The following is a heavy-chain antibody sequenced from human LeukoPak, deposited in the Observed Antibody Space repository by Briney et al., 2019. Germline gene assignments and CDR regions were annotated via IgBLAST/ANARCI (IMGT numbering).Heavy chain of an antibody. Sequence: SETLSLTCAVSGYPITRGFSWGWIRQPPGKGLEWIAAISYDGSTDYKSTLQSRLTISRDTSKNEFSLRLTSVTATDTAVYYCVREGAVPGIDPWGQGTLVTVSS. CDR1: GYPITRGFS. D-gene: IGHD3-16*01. CDR2: ISYDGST. CDR3: VREGAVPGIDP. J-gene: IGHJ5*02. V-gene: IGHV4-38-2*02.